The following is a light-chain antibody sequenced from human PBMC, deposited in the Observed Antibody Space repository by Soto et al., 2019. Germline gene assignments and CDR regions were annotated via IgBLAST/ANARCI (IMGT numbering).Light chain of an antibody. CDR2: DVS. CDR1: SSDVGGYNY. J-gene: IGLJ1*01. V-gene: IGLV2-14*01. Sequence: QSALTQPASVSGSPGQSITISCTGTSSDVGGYNYVSWYQQHPGKAPKLMIYDVSNRPSGVSNRFSGSKSGNTASLTLSGLQADYDADYYCSSPTSISTRPNVFGNGTKLT. CDR3: SSPTSISTRPNV.